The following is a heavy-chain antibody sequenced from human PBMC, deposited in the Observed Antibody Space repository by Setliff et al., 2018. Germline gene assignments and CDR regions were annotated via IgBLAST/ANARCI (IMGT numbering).Heavy chain of an antibody. CDR2: IYTSGST. J-gene: IGHJ1*01. CDR3: AREGDDSSGYYYRGGYFQH. D-gene: IGHD3-22*01. CDR1: GGSISSGSYY. Sequence: PSETLSLTCTVSGGSISSGSYYWSWIRQPAGKGLEWIGHIYTSGSTNYNPSLKSRVTISVDTSKNQFSLKLSSVTAADTAVYYCAREGDDSSGYYYRGGYFQHWGQGTLVTVSS. V-gene: IGHV4-61*09.